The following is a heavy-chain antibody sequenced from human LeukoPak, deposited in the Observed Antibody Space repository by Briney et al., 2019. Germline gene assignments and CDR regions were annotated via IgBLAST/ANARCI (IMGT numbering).Heavy chain of an antibody. D-gene: IGHD6-6*01. V-gene: IGHV4-39*07. CDR3: AREGVLHAFDI. J-gene: IGHJ3*02. Sequence: SETLSLTCTVSGGSISSSSYYWGWIRQPPGKGLEWIGSIYYSGSTYYNPSLKSRVTISVDTSKNQFSLKLSSATAADTAVHYCAREGVLHAFDIWGQGTMVTVSS. CDR2: IYYSGST. CDR1: GGSISSSSYY.